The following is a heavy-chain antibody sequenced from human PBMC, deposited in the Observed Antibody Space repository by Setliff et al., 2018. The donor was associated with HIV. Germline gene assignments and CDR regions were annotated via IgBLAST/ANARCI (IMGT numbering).Heavy chain of an antibody. V-gene: IGHV3-23*01. D-gene: IGHD1-26*01. CDR1: GFTFSIYA. CDR2: ISGSGGSA. J-gene: IGHJ5*02. CDR3: TKGSTTWPSRGWFDA. Sequence: GGSLRLSCAASGFTFSIYAMSWVRQAPGKGLEWVSAISGSGGSALYTDSVKGRFTISRDNSKKTVWLQMSSLRADDTAVYYCTKGSTTWPSRGWFDAWGQGTPVTVSS.